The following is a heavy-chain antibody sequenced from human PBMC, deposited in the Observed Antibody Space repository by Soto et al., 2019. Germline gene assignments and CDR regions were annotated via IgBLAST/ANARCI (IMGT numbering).Heavy chain of an antibody. CDR3: ARHFRCSWYETYYYYGMDV. Sequence: GESLKISCKGSGYSFTSYWISWVRQMPGKGLEWMGRIDPSDSYTNYSPSFQGHVTISADKSISTAYLQWSSLKASDTAMYYCARHFRCSWYETYYYYGMDVWGQGTTVTVSS. V-gene: IGHV5-10-1*01. CDR1: GYSFTSYW. J-gene: IGHJ6*02. CDR2: IDPSDSYT. D-gene: IGHD6-13*01.